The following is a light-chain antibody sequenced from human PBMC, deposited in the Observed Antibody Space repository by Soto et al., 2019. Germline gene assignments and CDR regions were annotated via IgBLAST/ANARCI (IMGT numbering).Light chain of an antibody. V-gene: IGLV2-14*02. CDR3: SSYTSSSTLVV. Sequence: QSALTQPASVSGSPGQSITISCTGTSSDVGSFNLVSWCQQHPGKAPKLIIYEVSNRPSGVSNRFSGSKSGNTASLTISGLQAEDEADYYCSSYTSSSTLVVFGTGTKVTVL. CDR1: SSDVGSFNL. CDR2: EVS. J-gene: IGLJ1*01.